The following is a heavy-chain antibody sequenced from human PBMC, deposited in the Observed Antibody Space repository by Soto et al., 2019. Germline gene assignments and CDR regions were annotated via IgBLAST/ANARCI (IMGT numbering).Heavy chain of an antibody. Sequence: SETLSLTCTVSGGSINNYYWTWIRQSPERGLEWIGYIYYTGTTGYNPSLNSRVSMSVDASKNQFSLKLTSVTAVDTAVYYCARRVDYVWGSYRYSPYFDYWGQGTLFTAPQ. V-gene: IGHV4-59*12. CDR1: GGSINNYY. CDR2: IYYTGTT. D-gene: IGHD3-16*02. CDR3: ARRVDYVWGSYRYSPYFDY. J-gene: IGHJ4*02.